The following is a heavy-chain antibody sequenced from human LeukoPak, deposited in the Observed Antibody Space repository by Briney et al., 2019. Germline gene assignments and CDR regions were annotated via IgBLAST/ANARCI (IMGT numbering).Heavy chain of an antibody. CDR1: GFAFSSYW. CDR3: ARLGGSSYTY. D-gene: IGHD1-26*01. J-gene: IGHJ4*02. CDR2: IKQDGGEE. Sequence: GGSLRLSCVASGFAFSSYWMTWVRQAPGKGLEWVANIKQDGGEEYYVDSVKGRFTISRDNAKNSLFLQMNSLRVEDTAVYYCARLGGSSYTYWGQGTLVTVSS. V-gene: IGHV3-7*01.